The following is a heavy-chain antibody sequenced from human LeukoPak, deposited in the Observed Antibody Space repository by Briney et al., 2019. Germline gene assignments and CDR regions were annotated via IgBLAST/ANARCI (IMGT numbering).Heavy chain of an antibody. Sequence: SVNVSYKASGRTFNIYAISWVRQAPGQGLEWMGGIIPIFGTANYAQKFQGRVTITADESTSTAYMELSSLRSEDTAVYYCARLDTAMDAFDYWGQGTLVTVSS. CDR3: ARLDTAMDAFDY. V-gene: IGHV1-69*13. J-gene: IGHJ4*02. CDR1: GRTFNIYA. D-gene: IGHD5-18*01. CDR2: IIPIFGTA.